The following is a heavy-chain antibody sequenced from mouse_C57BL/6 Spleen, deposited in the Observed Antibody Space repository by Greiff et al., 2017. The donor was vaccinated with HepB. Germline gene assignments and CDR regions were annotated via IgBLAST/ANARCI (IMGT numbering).Heavy chain of an antibody. Sequence: QVQLQQPGAELVMPGASVKLSCKASGYTFTSYWMHWVKQRPGQGLEWIGEIDPSDSYTNYNQKFKGKSTLTVDKSSSTAYMQLSSLTSEDSAVYYCARIRGYGSPFDYWGQGTTLTVSS. D-gene: IGHD1-1*01. CDR1: GYTFTSYW. CDR3: ARIRGYGSPFDY. J-gene: IGHJ2*01. V-gene: IGHV1-69*01. CDR2: IDPSDSYT.